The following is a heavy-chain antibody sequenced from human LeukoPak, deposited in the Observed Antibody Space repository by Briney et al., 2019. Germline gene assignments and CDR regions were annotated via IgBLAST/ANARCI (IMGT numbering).Heavy chain of an antibody. CDR2: ISAYNGNT. CDR3: ARDLEKRPKNYYDSSGYYHYFDY. V-gene: IGHV1-18*01. Sequence: ASVKVSCKASGYTFTSYDINWVRQATGQGLEWMGWISAYNGNTNYAQKLQGRVTMTTDTSTSTAYMELRSLRSDDTAVYYCARDLEKRPKNYYDSSGYYHYFDYWGQGTLVTVSS. D-gene: IGHD3-22*01. J-gene: IGHJ4*02. CDR1: GYTFTSYD.